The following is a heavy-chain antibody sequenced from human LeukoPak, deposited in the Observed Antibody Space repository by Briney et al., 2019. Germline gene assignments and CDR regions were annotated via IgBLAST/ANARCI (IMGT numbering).Heavy chain of an antibody. D-gene: IGHD5-12*01. CDR3: AKLEGWLHSGDNAFDI. Sequence: ASVKVSCKASGYTFTSYYMHWVRQAPGQGLEWMGIINPSGGSTSYAQKSQGRVTMTRDTSTSTVYMELSSLRSEDTAVYYCAKLEGWLHSGDNAFDIWGQGTMVTVSS. V-gene: IGHV1-46*01. CDR1: GYTFTSYY. J-gene: IGHJ3*02. CDR2: INPSGGST.